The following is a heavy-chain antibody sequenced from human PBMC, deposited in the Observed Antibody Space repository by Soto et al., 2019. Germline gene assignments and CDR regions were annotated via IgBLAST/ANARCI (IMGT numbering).Heavy chain of an antibody. Sequence: ETLSLTCTVSGGSIIGYYWSWIREPPGKGLESIGYVHYRGNTDYNPSLKSRVTISVDTSKNQFSLKLSSVTAADTAVYYCARGRYCSGDSCKSYFYYYGMDVWGQGTTVTVSS. CDR3: ARGRYCSGDSCKSYFYYYGMDV. V-gene: IGHV4-59*01. D-gene: IGHD2-15*01. J-gene: IGHJ6*02. CDR1: GGSIIGYY. CDR2: VHYRGNT.